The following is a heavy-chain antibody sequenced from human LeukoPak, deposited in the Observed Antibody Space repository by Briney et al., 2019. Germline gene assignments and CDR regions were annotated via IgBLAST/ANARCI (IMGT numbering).Heavy chain of an antibody. J-gene: IGHJ4*02. CDR2: INGYGSST. CDR1: GFTFISYW. V-gene: IGHV3-74*01. Sequence: GGSLRLSCAASGFTFISYWMHWVRQAPGKGLVWVSRINGYGSSTDFADSVKGRFTISRDNAKNTLYLQMNNLRAEDTTVYHCARDAPGNTSLDYWGQGTLVTVSS. CDR3: ARDAPGNTSLDY. D-gene: IGHD5-18*01.